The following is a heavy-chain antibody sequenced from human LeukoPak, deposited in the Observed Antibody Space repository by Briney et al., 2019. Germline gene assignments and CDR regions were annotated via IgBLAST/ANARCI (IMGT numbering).Heavy chain of an antibody. CDR3: TTTPHYYDYY. CDR1: GFTFSNAW. J-gene: IGHJ4*02. D-gene: IGHD3-22*01. V-gene: IGHV3-15*01. CDR2: IKSKTDGCTT. Sequence: XSCAASGFTFSNAWMSWVRQAPGKGMEWVGRIKSKTDGCTTDYAAPVKGRFTISRDDSKNTLYLQMNSLKTEDTAVYYCTTTPHYYDYYWGQGTLVTVSS.